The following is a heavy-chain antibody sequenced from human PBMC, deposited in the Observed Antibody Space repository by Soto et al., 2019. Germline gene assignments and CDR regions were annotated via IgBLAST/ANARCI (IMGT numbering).Heavy chain of an antibody. J-gene: IGHJ3*01. Sequence: QVQLVESGGGVVQPGRSLRLSCVASGFTFSSNGMHWVRQAPGKGLGWVAIIWYDGSNKNYADSVKGRFTISRDNSKNTLYLQMNSLRAEDTAVYYCARWNLVGPTIDAFDLWGQGTMVTVSS. CDR1: GFTFSSNG. D-gene: IGHD1-26*01. CDR2: IWYDGSNK. V-gene: IGHV3-33*01. CDR3: ARWNLVGPTIDAFDL.